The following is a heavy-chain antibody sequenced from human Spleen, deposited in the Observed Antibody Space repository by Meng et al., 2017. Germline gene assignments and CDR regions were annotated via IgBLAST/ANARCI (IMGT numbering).Heavy chain of an antibody. Sequence: ASVKVSCKASGYTFTGYYMHWVRQAPGQGLEWMGWINPNSGDTLYAQKFQGRVSMTGDTSISTAYMELSGLRSDDTAMYYCARDPYMYYYDSSGYRYYYGMDVWGQGTTVTVSS. V-gene: IGHV1-2*02. D-gene: IGHD3-22*01. CDR3: ARDPYMYYYDSSGYRYYYGMDV. J-gene: IGHJ6*02. CDR1: GYTFTGYY. CDR2: INPNSGDT.